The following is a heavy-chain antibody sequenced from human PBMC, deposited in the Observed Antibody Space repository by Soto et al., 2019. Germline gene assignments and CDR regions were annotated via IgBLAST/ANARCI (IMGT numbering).Heavy chain of an antibody. Sequence: EVQLVESGGGWVQPGGSLRLACAASGFTFSKYWMSWVRQAPGKGLEWVANIKQDGSEKYYVDSVKGRFTISRDNAKISLYLQMNSLRVEDTAVYYCARAEEDYGDVDYFDYWGQGTLVTVSS. V-gene: IGHV3-7*05. CDR3: ARAEEDYGDVDYFDY. D-gene: IGHD4-17*01. CDR1: GFTFSKYW. CDR2: IKQDGSEK. J-gene: IGHJ4*02.